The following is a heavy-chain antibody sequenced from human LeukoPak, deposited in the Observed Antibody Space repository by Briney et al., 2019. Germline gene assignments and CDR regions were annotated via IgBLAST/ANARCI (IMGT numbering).Heavy chain of an antibody. CDR2: IYYSGST. CDR1: GGSISSYY. V-gene: IGHV4-59*12. Sequence: SETLPLTCTVSGGSISSYYWSWIRQPPGKGLEWIGYIYYSGSTYYNPSLKSRVTISVDTSKNQFSLKLSSVTAADTAVYYCARDPIMITFGGVIAQNAFDIWGQGTMVTVSS. J-gene: IGHJ3*02. CDR3: ARDPIMITFGGVIAQNAFDI. D-gene: IGHD3-16*02.